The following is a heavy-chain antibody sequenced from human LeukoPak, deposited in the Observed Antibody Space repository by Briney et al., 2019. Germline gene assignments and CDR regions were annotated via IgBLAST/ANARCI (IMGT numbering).Heavy chain of an antibody. CDR1: GGSFSGYY. CDR2: INHSGST. D-gene: IGHD3-10*01. V-gene: IGHV4-34*01. Sequence: SETLSLTCAVYGGSFSGYYWSWIRQPPGKGLEWIGEINHSGSTNYNPSLKSRVTISVDTSKNQFSLKLSSVTAADTAVYYCARVMQLWSGGADYWGQGTLVTVSS. J-gene: IGHJ4*02. CDR3: ARVMQLWSGGADY.